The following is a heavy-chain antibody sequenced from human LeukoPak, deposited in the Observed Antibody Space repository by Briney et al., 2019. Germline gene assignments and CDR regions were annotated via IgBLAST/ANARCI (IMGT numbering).Heavy chain of an antibody. J-gene: IGHJ4*02. CDR2: IYYTGST. Sequence: SETLSLTCTVSGGSISSSVYYWGWIRQPPGKGLEWIGNIYYTGSTYYNPSLKSRVTISMDTSTNQFSLNLSSVTAADTAVYYCARYEYSYGFDYWGQGTLVTVSS. V-gene: IGHV4-39*01. D-gene: IGHD5-18*01. CDR3: ARYEYSYGFDY. CDR1: GGSISSSVYY.